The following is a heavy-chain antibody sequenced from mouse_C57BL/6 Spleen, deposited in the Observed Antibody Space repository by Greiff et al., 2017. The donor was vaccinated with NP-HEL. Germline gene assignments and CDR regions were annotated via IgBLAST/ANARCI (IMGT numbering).Heavy chain of an antibody. J-gene: IGHJ3*01. CDR2: INPYNGGT. CDR3: ARWLTEGWFAY. D-gene: IGHD1-1*01. CDR1: GYTFTDYY. V-gene: IGHV1-19*01. Sequence: VQLQQSGPVLVKPGASVKMSCKASGYTFTDYYMNWVKQSHGKSLEWIGVINPYNGGTSYNQKFKGKATLTVDKSSSTAYMELNSLTSEDSAVYYCARWLTEGWFAYWGQGTLVTVSA.